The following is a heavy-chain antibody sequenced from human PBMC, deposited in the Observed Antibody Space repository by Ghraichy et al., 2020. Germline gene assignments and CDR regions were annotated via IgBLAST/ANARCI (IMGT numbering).Heavy chain of an antibody. D-gene: IGHD2/OR15-2a*01. Sequence: GGSLRLSCAASGFTFSSYWMSWVRQAPGKGLEWVANIKRDGSEKYYVDSVKDRFTVSRDNAKNSLYLQMNSLRAEDTAVYYCAGDHKSMGGLIWGQGTMVTVSS. V-gene: IGHV3-7*01. J-gene: IGHJ3*02. CDR2: IKRDGSEK. CDR1: GFTFSSYW. CDR3: AGDHKSMGGLI.